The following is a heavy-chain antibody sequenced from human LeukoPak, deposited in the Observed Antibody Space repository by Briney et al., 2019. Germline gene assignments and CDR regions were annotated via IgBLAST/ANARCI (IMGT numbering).Heavy chain of an antibody. CDR3: ARVSPDTATDYGWFDP. CDR2: IYHSRST. J-gene: IGHJ5*02. V-gene: IGHV4-30-2*01. Sequence: SQTLSLTCAVSGGSISSGGYSWIWIRQAPGKGREGIGYIYHSRSTYYNPSLKIRVTILVDRSKNQFSLKLSSVTAADTAVYYCARVSPDTATDYGWFDPWGQGSLVTVSS. CDR1: GGSISSGGYS. D-gene: IGHD4-17*01.